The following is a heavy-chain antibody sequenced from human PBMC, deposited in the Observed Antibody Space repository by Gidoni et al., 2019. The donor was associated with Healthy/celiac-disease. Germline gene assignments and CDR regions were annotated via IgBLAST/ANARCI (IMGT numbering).Heavy chain of an antibody. V-gene: IGHV4-59*08. CDR1: GGSISSYY. D-gene: IGHD3-10*01. CDR3: ARAGGADAFDI. CDR2: IYYSGST. J-gene: IGHJ3*02. Sequence: QVQLQESGPGLVKPSETLSLTCTVSGGSISSYYWSWIRQPPGKGLEWIGYIYYSGSTNYNPYLKSRVTISVDTSKNQFSLKLSSVTAADTAVYYCARAGGADAFDIWGQGTMVTVSS.